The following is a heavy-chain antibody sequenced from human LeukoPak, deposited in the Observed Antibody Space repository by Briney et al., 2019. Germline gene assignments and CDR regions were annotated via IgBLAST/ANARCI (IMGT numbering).Heavy chain of an antibody. CDR3: ARANYYGSGSYDY. Sequence: GGSLRLSCAASGFTFSRYWMHWVRQAPGKGLVWVSRTNSDGSLPNYADSVKGRFTISRDNAKNSLYLQMNSLRAEDTAVYYCARANYYGSGSYDYWGQGTLVTVSS. J-gene: IGHJ4*02. D-gene: IGHD3-10*01. CDR2: TNSDGSLP. V-gene: IGHV3-74*01. CDR1: GFTFSRYW.